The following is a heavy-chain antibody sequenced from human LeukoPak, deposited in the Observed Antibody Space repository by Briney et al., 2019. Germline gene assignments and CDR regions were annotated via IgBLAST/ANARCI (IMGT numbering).Heavy chain of an antibody. CDR1: GFTFSIYW. J-gene: IGHJ4*02. CDR3: ARDPKPENNYDFWSGSAGVDY. CDR2: LNGDENTI. V-gene: IGHV3-74*01. D-gene: IGHD3-3*01. Sequence: GGSLRLSCAASGFTFSIYWMHWVRQAPGKGLVWVSHLNGDENTITYADSVKGRFTISRDNAKNTLYLQMNSLRAEDTAVYYCARDPKPENNYDFWSGSAGVDYWGQGTLVTVSS.